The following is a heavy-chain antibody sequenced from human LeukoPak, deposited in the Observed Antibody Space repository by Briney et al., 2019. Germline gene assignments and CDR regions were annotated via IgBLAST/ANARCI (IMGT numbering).Heavy chain of an antibody. CDR1: GFTFSSYA. CDR2: ISGSGGST. J-gene: IGHJ4*02. V-gene: IGHV3-23*01. D-gene: IGHD2-8*01. CDR3: AKSPQGVYVYYFDY. Sequence: GGSLRLSCAASGFTFSSYAMSWVRQAPGKGLEWVSAISGSGGSTYYADSVKGRFTISRDNSKNTLYLQMNGLRAEDTAVYYCAKSPQGVYVYYFDYWGQGTLVTVSS.